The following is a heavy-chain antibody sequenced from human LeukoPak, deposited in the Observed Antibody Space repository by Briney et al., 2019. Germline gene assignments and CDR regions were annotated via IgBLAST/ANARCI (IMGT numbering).Heavy chain of an antibody. CDR2: ISCDGSNK. J-gene: IGHJ6*02. CDR3: AREGNYYDSSGSWY. V-gene: IGHV3-30*14. Sequence: GGSLRLSCAASGFTFSSYAMHWVRQAPGKGLEWVAVISCDGSNKYYADSVKGRFTISRGNSKNTLYLQMNSLRAEDTAVYYCAREGNYYDSSGSWYWGQGTTVTVSS. CDR1: GFTFSSYA. D-gene: IGHD3-22*01.